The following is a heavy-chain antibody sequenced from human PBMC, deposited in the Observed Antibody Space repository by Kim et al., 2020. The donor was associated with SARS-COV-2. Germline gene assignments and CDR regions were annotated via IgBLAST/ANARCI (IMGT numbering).Heavy chain of an antibody. CDR3: ARELPTMVRVVISYYYYYYMDV. Sequence: SETLSLTCAVYGGSFSGYYWSWIRQPPGKGLEWIGEINHSGSTNYNPSLKSRVTISVDTSKNQFSLKLSSVTAADTAVYYCARELPTMVRVVISYYYYYYMDVWGKGTTVTVSS. D-gene: IGHD3-10*01. V-gene: IGHV4-34*01. CDR1: GGSFSGYY. J-gene: IGHJ6*03. CDR2: INHSGST.